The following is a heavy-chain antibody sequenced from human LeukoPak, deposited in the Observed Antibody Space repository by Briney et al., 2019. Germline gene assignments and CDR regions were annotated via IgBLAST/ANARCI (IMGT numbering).Heavy chain of an antibody. J-gene: IGHJ3*02. CDR1: GFTFSSYW. V-gene: IGHV3-7*01. CDR3: AREQLYAFDI. CDR2: TKQDGSEK. D-gene: IGHD6-13*01. Sequence: GGSLRLSCAASGFTFSSYWMTWVRQAPGKGLEWVANTKQDGSEKYYVNSVKGRFTISRDNAKNSLYMQMNSLRAEDTAVYYCAREQLYAFDIWGQGTMVTVSS.